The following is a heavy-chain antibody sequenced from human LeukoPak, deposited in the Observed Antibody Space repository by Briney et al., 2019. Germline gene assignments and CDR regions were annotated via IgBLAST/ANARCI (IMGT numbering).Heavy chain of an antibody. V-gene: IGHV3-21*01. J-gene: IGHJ6*04. D-gene: IGHD3-10*02. CDR1: GFTFSNYK. CDR3: AELGITMIGGV. CDR2: ISSSSSYI. Sequence: PGGSLRLSCAASGFTFSNYKMNWVRQAPGKGLEWVSSISSSSSYIHYADSVKGRFTISRDNAKKSLDLQMNSLRAEDTAVYYCAELGITMIGGVWGKGTTVTISS.